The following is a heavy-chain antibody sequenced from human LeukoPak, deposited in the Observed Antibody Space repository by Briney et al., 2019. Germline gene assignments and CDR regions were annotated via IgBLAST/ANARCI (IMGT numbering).Heavy chain of an antibody. CDR1: GFAFSSSA. D-gene: IGHD1-14*01. CDR3: ARVGDPAGTYWYFDL. V-gene: IGHV3-33*05. CDR2: LSFDGSQM. J-gene: IGHJ2*01. Sequence: GGSLRLSRAASGFAFSSSAMHWVRQSPGKGLEWLAILSFDGSQMFYADSVKGRFTLSRDNSKNTLYLQLNSLRAEDTAVYSCARVGDPAGTYWYFDLWGRGTLVTVSS.